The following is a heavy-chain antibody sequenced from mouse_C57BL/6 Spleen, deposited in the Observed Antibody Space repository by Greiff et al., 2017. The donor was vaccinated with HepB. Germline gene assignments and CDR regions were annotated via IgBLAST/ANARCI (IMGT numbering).Heavy chain of an antibody. Sequence: VKLQQPGAELVKPGASVKLSCKASGYTFTSYWMHWVKKRPGQGLEWIGMIHPNSGSTNYNEKFKSKATLTVDKSSSTAYMQLSSLTSEDSAVYYWARRGDYYYAMDYWGQGTSVTVSS. CDR2: IHPNSGST. V-gene: IGHV1-64*01. J-gene: IGHJ4*01. CDR1: GYTFTSYW. CDR3: ARRGDYYYAMDY. D-gene: IGHD3-3*01.